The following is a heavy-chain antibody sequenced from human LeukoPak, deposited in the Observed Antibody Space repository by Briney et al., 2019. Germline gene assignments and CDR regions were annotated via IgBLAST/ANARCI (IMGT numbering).Heavy chain of an antibody. CDR1: GYNFATYY. CDR3: PRRDHVWASFICDY. CDR2: INTYNGVT. D-gene: IGHD3-16*01. J-gene: IGHJ4*02. Sequence: ASVKVSCKSSGYNFATYYITLVRQGPGQGLEWMGWINTYNGVTDYLQRLQVRVTMTTYTSTSTAYMELTNLRSDDTAVYYCPRRDHVWASFICDYWGQGTLVTVSS. V-gene: IGHV1-18*01.